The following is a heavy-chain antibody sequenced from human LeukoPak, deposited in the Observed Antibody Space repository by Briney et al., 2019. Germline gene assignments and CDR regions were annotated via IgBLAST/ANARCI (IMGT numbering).Heavy chain of an antibody. CDR3: ARAGRSMGVVSLDGY. D-gene: IGHD4-23*01. CDR2: MNPNSGNT. V-gene: IGHV1-8*01. CDR1: GYTFTNYD. Sequence: APVKVSCKASGYTFTNYDINWVRQATGQGLEWMGWMNPNSGNTGYAQKFQGRVTMTRNTSISTAYMELSSLRSEDTAVYYCARAGRSMGVVSLDGYWGQGTLVTVSS. J-gene: IGHJ4*02.